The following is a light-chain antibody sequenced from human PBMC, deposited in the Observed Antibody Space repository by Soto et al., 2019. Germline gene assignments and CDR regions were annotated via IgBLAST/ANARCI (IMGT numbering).Light chain of an antibody. Sequence: EIVMTQSPATLSVSPGERATLSCRASQSVSSNLAWYQQKPGQAPRLLIYGASGRATGIPARFSGSGSGTEFTLTISSLQPEDFATYYCQQSYSTPLTFGGGTKVEIK. CDR1: QSVSSN. V-gene: IGKV3-15*01. CDR3: QQSYSTPLT. J-gene: IGKJ4*01. CDR2: GAS.